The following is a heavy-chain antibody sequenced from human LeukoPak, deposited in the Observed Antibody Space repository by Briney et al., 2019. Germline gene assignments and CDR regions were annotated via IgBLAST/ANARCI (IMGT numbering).Heavy chain of an antibody. CDR2: INHSGST. D-gene: IGHD4-23*01. V-gene: IGHV4-34*01. CDR1: GGSFSGYY. CDR3: ARGPYGGNPAGLGY. J-gene: IGHJ4*02. Sequence: SETLSLTCAVYGGSFSGYYWSWIRQPPGKGLEWSGEINHSGSTNYNPSLKSRVTISVDTSKNQFSLKLSSVTAADTAVYYCARGPYGGNPAGLGYWGQGTLVTVSS.